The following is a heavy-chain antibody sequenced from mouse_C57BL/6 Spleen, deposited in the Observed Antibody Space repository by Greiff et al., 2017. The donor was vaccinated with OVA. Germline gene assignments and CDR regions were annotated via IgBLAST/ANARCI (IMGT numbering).Heavy chain of an antibody. V-gene: IGHV1-52*01. J-gene: IGHJ2*01. CDR1: GYTFTSYW. Sequence: QVQLQQPGAELVRPGSSVKLSCKASGYTFTSYWMHWVKQRPIQGLEWIGNIDPSDSETHYNQKFKDKATLTVDKSSSTAYMQLSSLTSEDSAVYYCAARIFDSYYVQTPYYFDYWGQGTTLTVSS. D-gene: IGHD1-1*01. CDR2: IDPSDSET. CDR3: AARIFDSYYVQTPYYFDY.